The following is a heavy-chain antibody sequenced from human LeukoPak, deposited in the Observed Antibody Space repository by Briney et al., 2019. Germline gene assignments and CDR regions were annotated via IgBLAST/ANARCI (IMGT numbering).Heavy chain of an antibody. CDR3: ASYGSGSL. Sequence: GGSLRLSCAASGFTFSSFEMNWVRQAPGKGLEWVSYISSSGSAISYADAMQGRFTVSRDNAKNSPYLQMNSLRAEDTALYYCASYGSGSLWGQGTLVTVSS. J-gene: IGHJ4*02. D-gene: IGHD3-10*01. V-gene: IGHV3-48*03. CDR2: ISSSGSAI. CDR1: GFTFSSFE.